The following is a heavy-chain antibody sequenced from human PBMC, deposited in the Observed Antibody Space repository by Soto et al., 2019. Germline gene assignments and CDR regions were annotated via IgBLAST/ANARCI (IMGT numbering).Heavy chain of an antibody. CDR3: ARGNGSKVLDH. CDR2: XYXXXXX. J-gene: IGHJ4*02. D-gene: IGHD6-13*01. Sequence: PSETLSLTCSVSGDSIRSLGYSWDWIRQAPGRGLEXIGXXYXXXXXYXXPSFRGRLTLSIDRSKNQFSLKLTSVTAADTAVYYCARGNGSKVLDHWGQGTRVTASS. V-gene: IGHV4-30-2*01. CDR1: GDSIRSLGYS.